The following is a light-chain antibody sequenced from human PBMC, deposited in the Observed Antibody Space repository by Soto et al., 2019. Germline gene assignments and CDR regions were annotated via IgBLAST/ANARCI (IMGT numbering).Light chain of an antibody. CDR2: AAS. Sequence: DIQLTQSPSFLSASVGDRVTITCRANRGINHYVAWYQQKPGKAPKCLIYAASTLQSGVPSRFSVSGNWAEFTLTISSLQPEDFATYYCQHVYSYPLTFGGGTRVEI. V-gene: IGKV1-9*01. J-gene: IGKJ4*01. CDR1: RGINHY. CDR3: QHVYSYPLT.